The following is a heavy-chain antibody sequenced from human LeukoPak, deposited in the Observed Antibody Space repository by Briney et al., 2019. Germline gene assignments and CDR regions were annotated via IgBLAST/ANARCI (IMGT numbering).Heavy chain of an antibody. V-gene: IGHV4-59*08. CDR2: IYHSGST. CDR1: GGSISSYY. Sequence: PSETLSLTCTVSGGSISSYYWSWIRQPPGKGLEWSGYIYHSGSTKYNPSLKSRVTISVDTSKNQFSLKLSSVTAADTAVYYCARGARAGYHLDPFDYWGQGTLVTVSS. D-gene: IGHD5-24*01. J-gene: IGHJ4*02. CDR3: ARGARAGYHLDPFDY.